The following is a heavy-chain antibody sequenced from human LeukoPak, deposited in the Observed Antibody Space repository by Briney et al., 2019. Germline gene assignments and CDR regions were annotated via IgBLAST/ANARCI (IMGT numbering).Heavy chain of an antibody. CDR2: ITNSGGTT. Sequence: TGGSLRLSCTASGFTFSNYAMNWVRQAPGKGLDWVSGITNSGGTTFYADSVRGRVTISRDNSKNTLYLHMNSLRAGDTAIYYCAKTRDGYYEFWGQGTLVTVSS. CDR1: GFTFSNYA. CDR3: AKTRDGYYEF. D-gene: IGHD5-24*01. V-gene: IGHV3-23*01. J-gene: IGHJ4*02.